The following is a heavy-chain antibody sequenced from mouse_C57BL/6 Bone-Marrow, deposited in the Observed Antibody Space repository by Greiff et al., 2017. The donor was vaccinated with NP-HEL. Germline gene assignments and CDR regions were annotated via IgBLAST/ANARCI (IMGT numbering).Heavy chain of an antibody. CDR1: GFTFNTYA. Sequence: EVQGVESGGGLVQPKGSLKLSCAASGFTFNTYAMHWVRQAPGKGLEWVARIRSKSSNYATYYADSVKDRFTISRDDSQSMLYLQMNNLKTEDTAMYYCVRETLYGSSFAYWGQGTLVTVSA. D-gene: IGHD1-1*01. CDR2: IRSKSSNYAT. J-gene: IGHJ3*01. CDR3: VRETLYGSSFAY. V-gene: IGHV10-3*01.